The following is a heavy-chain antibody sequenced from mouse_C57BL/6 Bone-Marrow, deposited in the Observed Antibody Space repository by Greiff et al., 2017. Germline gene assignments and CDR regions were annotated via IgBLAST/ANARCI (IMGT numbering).Heavy chain of an antibody. CDR3: ARHQTAQASFAY. V-gene: IGHV5-6*02. Sequence: EVKLEESGGDLVKPGGSLKLSCAASGFTFSSYGMSWVRQTPDKRLEWVATISSGGSYTYYPDSVKGRFTISRDNAKNTLYLQMSSLKSEDTAMYYCARHQTAQASFAYWGQGTLVTVSA. J-gene: IGHJ3*01. CDR1: GFTFSSYG. D-gene: IGHD3-2*02. CDR2: ISSGGSYT.